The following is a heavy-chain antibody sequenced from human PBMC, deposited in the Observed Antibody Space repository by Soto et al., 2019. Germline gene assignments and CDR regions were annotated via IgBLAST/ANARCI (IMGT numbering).Heavy chain of an antibody. J-gene: IGHJ4*02. D-gene: IGHD2-8*02. Sequence: EVQLLESGGGLVQPGGCLRLSCAASGFTFNSYAMSWVRQAPGKGLEWVSGISSSGVSTFYADSVKGRFTISRDNSKNPLYLQMNSLRAEDTAVYYCARGGLSVLYIDYWGQGTLVTVSP. CDR3: ARGGLSVLYIDY. V-gene: IGHV3-23*01. CDR1: GFTFNSYA. CDR2: ISSSGVST.